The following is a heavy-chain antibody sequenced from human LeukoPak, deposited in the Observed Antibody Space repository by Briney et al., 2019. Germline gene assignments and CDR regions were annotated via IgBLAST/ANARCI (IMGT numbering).Heavy chain of an antibody. V-gene: IGHV1-18*01. D-gene: IGHD6-13*01. CDR2: ISAYNGNT. Sequence: ASVKVSCKASGYTFTSYGISWVRQAPGQGLEWMGWISAYNGNTNYAQKLQGRVTMTTDTSTSTAYMELRSLRSDDTAVYYCASPGQGSSSWFWQDWGQGTLVTVSS. J-gene: IGHJ4*02. CDR1: GYTFTSYG. CDR3: ASPGQGSSSWFWQD.